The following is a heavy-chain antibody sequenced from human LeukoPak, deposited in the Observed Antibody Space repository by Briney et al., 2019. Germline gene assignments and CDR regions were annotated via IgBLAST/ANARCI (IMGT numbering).Heavy chain of an antibody. J-gene: IGHJ3*02. CDR1: GGSISSSSYY. V-gene: IGHV4-39*07. Sequence: SETLSLTCTVSGGSISSSSYYWGWIRQPPGKGLEWIGSIYYSGSAYYNPSLKSRVTISVDTSKNQFSLKLSSVTAADTAVYYCARVRGVVIIRAFDIWGQGTMVTVSS. CDR2: IYYSGSA. CDR3: ARVRGVVIIRAFDI. D-gene: IGHD3-3*01.